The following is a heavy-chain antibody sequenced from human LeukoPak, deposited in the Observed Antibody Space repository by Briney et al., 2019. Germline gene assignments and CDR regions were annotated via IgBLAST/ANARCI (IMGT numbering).Heavy chain of an antibody. CDR3: ARAPYSTADY. CDR2: ISGSGDST. CDR1: GFTFSSYA. Sequence: GGSLRLSCAASGFTFSSYAMTWVRQAPGKGLEWVSGISGSGDSTYYADSVKGRFTISRDNAKNSLYLQMNSLRAEDTAVYYCARAPYSTADYWGQGTLVTVSS. D-gene: IGHD6-13*01. V-gene: IGHV3-23*01. J-gene: IGHJ4*02.